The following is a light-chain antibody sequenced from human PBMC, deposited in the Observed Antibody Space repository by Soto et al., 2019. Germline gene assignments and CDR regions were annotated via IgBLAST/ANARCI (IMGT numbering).Light chain of an antibody. Sequence: EIVLTQSPGTLSLSPGERATLSCRASQSITSSYLAWYQQKPGQAPRLLISGTISRATGIPDRFSGSGSGTDFTLTISRLEPEDFAVYYCQQYGSPLWTFGQGTQVEIQ. J-gene: IGKJ1*01. CDR3: QQYGSPLWT. CDR1: QSITSSY. V-gene: IGKV3-20*01. CDR2: GTI.